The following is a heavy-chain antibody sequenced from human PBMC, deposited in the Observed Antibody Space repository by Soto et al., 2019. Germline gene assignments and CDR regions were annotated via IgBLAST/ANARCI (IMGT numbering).Heavy chain of an antibody. CDR1: GVIFGSYA. CDR3: ARTSAAGKYYYGMDV. D-gene: IGHD6-13*01. Sequence: GGSQRLSCAASGVIFGSYAMSWVRQAPGKGLQWVSGISGRGDGTYYTDSVKGRFTISRDNSKNTLYLQMNSLKAADTAMYYCARTSAAGKYYYGMDVWGQGTTVTSP. J-gene: IGHJ6*02. CDR2: ISGRGDGT. V-gene: IGHV3-23*01.